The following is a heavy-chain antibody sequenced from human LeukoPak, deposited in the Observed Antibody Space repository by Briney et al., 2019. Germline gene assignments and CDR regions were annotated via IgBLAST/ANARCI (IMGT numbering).Heavy chain of an antibody. CDR1: GFTFSTYA. V-gene: IGHV3-48*04. CDR3: ARDFWSGYYTEA. CDR2: ISGSSSGSTSII. J-gene: IGHJ5*02. D-gene: IGHD3-3*01. Sequence: PGGSLRLSCEFSGFTFSTYAMNWVRQAPGKGLKWISYISGSSSGSTSIIHYADSVKGRFTISRDNAKNSLHLQMDSLSAEDTAVYYCARDFWSGYYTEAWGQGALVIVSS.